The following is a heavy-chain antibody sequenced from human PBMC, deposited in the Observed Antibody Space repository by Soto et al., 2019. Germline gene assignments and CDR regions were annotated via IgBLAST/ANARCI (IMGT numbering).Heavy chain of an antibody. V-gene: IGHV3-30*18. D-gene: IGHD6-19*01. CDR2: ISYDGSNK. Sequence: GGSLRLSCAASGFTFSSYGMHWVRQAPGKGLEWVAVISYDGSNKYYADSVKGRFTISRDNSKNTLYLQMNSLRAEDTAVYYCAKDSGWKIETWVAAALATDYWGQGTLVTVSS. CDR1: GFTFSSYG. J-gene: IGHJ4*02. CDR3: AKDSGWKIETWVAAALATDY.